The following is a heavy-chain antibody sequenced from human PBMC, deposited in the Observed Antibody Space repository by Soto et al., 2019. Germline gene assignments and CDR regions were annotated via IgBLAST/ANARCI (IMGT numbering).Heavy chain of an antibody. CDR3: GRGDGQSY. CDR2: IYSGGST. CDR1: GFTVSSNY. V-gene: IGHV3-66*01. Sequence: EVQLVESGGGLVQPGGSLRLSCAASGFTVSSNYMSWVRQAPGKGLEWVSVIYSGGSTYYADSVKGRFTISRDNSKNTLYIQMNSLRGEGTAGYYCGRGDGQSYWGQGTLVTVSS. J-gene: IGHJ4*02.